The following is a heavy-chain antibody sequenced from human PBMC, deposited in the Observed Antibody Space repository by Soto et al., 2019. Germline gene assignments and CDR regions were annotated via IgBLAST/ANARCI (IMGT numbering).Heavy chain of an antibody. Sequence: QVQLVESGGGVVQPGRSLRLSCAASGFTFSSCAMHWVRQAPGKGLEWVALISYDGSNKYYADSVKGRFTISRENSKNTQYLQMNSLRAEDTAVYYCPRDKTDLRFLEWSYYFDYWGQGTLVTVSS. CDR1: GFTFSSCA. V-gene: IGHV3-30-3*01. J-gene: IGHJ4*02. D-gene: IGHD3-3*01. CDR3: PRDKTDLRFLEWSYYFDY. CDR2: ISYDGSNK.